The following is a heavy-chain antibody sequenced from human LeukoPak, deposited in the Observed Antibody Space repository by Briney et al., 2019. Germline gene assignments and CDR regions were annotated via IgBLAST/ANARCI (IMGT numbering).Heavy chain of an antibody. V-gene: IGHV3-23*01. CDR3: AKDPRRMARLITFGGGRPYYFDY. CDR2: ISDSGGSA. D-gene: IGHD3-16*01. J-gene: IGHJ4*02. Sequence: GGSLRLSCAASGFTFNTYAMIWVRQASGKGLEWDSAISDSGGSAYYADSVKGRFTISRDNSKNTLCLQMNSLRAEDTAVYYCAKDPRRMARLITFGGGRPYYFDYWGQGTLVTVSS. CDR1: GFTFNTYA.